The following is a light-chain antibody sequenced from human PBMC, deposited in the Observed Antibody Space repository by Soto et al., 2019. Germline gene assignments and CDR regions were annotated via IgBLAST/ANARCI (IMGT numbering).Light chain of an antibody. CDR3: LQDYNYPRT. V-gene: IGKV1-6*01. CDR2: AAS. Sequence: AIQMTQSPSSLSASVGDRVTITCRASQGIRNYLGWYQQKPGKAPKLLIYAASTLQSGVPSRFSGSGSDTDFTLSISNLQPEDFATYYCLQDYNYPRTFGKGTKVDIK. CDR1: QGIRNY. J-gene: IGKJ1*01.